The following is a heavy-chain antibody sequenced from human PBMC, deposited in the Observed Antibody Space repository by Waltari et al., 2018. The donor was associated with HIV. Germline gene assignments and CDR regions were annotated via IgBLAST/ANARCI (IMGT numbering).Heavy chain of an antibody. CDR3: AKEETRIFSSTWYYYYYGMDV. V-gene: IGHV3-30*18. D-gene: IGHD3-16*01. CDR2: ISYDGSNK. Sequence: QVQLVESGGGVVQPGRSLRLSCAASGFIFGSYGMTWVRQAPGKGLEWVAVISYDGSNKYYAGSVKGRFTISRDNSKNMLHLQMNSLRAEDTAVYYCAKEETRIFSSTWYYYYYGMDVWGQGTTVTVSS. J-gene: IGHJ6*02. CDR1: GFIFGSYG.